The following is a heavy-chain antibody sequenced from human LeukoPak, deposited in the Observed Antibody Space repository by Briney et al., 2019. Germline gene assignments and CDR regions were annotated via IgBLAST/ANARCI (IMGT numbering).Heavy chain of an antibody. CDR3: AKDLSDSSGYYLDY. V-gene: IGHV3-23*01. Sequence: PGGSLRLSCAASGFTFSSYAVSWVRQAPGEGLEWVSAISGSGGSTYYADSVKGRFTISRDNSKNTLYLQMNSLRAEDTAVYYCAKDLSDSSGYYLDYWGQGTLVTVSS. CDR2: ISGSGGST. D-gene: IGHD3-22*01. J-gene: IGHJ4*02. CDR1: GFTFSSYA.